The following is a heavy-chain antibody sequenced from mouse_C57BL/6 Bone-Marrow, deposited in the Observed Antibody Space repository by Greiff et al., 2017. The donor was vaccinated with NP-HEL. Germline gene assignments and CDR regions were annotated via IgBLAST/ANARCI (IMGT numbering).Heavy chain of an antibody. J-gene: IGHJ2*01. CDR3: ATTVYYFDY. V-gene: IGHV5-6*01. D-gene: IGHD1-1*01. CDR2: ISSGGSYT. CDR1: GFTFSSYG. Sequence: EVKLMESGGDLVKPGGSLKLSCAASGFTFSSYGMSWVRQTPDKRLEWVATISSGGSYTYYPDSVKGRFTISRDNAKNTLYLLMSSLKSEDTAMYYCATTVYYFDYWGQGTTLTVSS.